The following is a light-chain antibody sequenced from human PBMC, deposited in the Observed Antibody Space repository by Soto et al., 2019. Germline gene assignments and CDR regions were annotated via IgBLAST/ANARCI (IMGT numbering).Light chain of an antibody. CDR1: QSVSSNY. Sequence: EVVLTQSAGTLSLSPGERATLSCRASQSVSSNYLAWSQQKPGQAPRLLIYGASTRATGVPDRFSGSGSGTDFTLTISRLEPEDFAVYYCQQYGSSPRTFGQGSKVDIK. J-gene: IGKJ1*01. V-gene: IGKV3-20*01. CDR3: QQYGSSPRT. CDR2: GAS.